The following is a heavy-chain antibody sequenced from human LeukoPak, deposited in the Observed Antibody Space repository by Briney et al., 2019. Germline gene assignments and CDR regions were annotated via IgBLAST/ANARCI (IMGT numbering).Heavy chain of an antibody. CDR2: INPNSGGT. V-gene: IGHV1-2*02. CDR1: GYTFTGYY. D-gene: IGHD3-22*01. J-gene: IGHJ3*02. CDR3: ARDVTMIVVVITAEGAFDI. Sequence: GASVKVSCKASGYTFTGYYMHMVRQAPGQGLEWMGWINPNSGGTNYAQKFQGRVTMTRDTSISTAYMELSRLRSDDTAVYYCARDVTMIVVVITAEGAFDIWGQGTMVTVSS.